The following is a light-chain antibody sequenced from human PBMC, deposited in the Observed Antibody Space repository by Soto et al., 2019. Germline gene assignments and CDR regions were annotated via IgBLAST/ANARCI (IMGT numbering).Light chain of an antibody. Sequence: IVLTQSPATLSVSPVERATLSCMASQSVSNNYLAWYQQKPGQAPRLLIYGASNRATGIPDRFSGSGSGTDFTLTISRLEPEDFAVYYCQQYGSSGTFGQGTKVDIK. CDR2: GAS. CDR1: QSVSNNY. J-gene: IGKJ1*01. CDR3: QQYGSSGT. V-gene: IGKV3-20*01.